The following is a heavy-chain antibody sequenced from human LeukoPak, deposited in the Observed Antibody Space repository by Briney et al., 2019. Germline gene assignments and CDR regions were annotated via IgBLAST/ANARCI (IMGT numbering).Heavy chain of an antibody. J-gene: IGHJ4*02. Sequence: GESLKISCKGSGYSFTSYWIGWVRQMPGKGLEWTGIIYPGDSDTRYSPSFQGQVTISADKSISTAYLQWSSLKASDTAMYYCARLNTRRGYSYGYVYWGQGTLVTVSS. D-gene: IGHD5-18*01. CDR3: ARLNTRRGYSYGYVY. CDR1: GYSFTSYW. V-gene: IGHV5-51*01. CDR2: IYPGDSDT.